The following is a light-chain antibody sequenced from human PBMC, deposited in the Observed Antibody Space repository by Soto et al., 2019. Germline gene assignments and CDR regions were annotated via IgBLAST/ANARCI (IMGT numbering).Light chain of an antibody. CDR1: QRVSSY. CDR2: AVH. Sequence: DIQMTQSPSSLSASIGDRVTITCRASQRVSSYLNWYQQKPGKAPKLLIYAVHSLQNGVPSRFRGSGSGTDFALTISSLRPEDSATYYCQQSYTTPTFGQGTKVDIK. CDR3: QQSYTTPT. V-gene: IGKV1-39*01. J-gene: IGKJ1*01.